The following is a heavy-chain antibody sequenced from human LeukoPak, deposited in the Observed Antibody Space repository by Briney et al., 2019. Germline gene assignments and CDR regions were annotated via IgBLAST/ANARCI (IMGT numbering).Heavy chain of an antibody. D-gene: IGHD3-3*01. V-gene: IGHV3-21*01. CDR1: GFTFSTYS. CDR2: ISSSSSYI. CDR3: ARNPYDFWTSYYYMDV. Sequence: GGSLRLSCAASGFTFSTYSMNWVRQAPGKGLEWVSSISSSSSYINYADSVKGRFTISRDNAKNSLYLQMNSLRAEDTAVYYCARNPYDFWTSYYYMDVWGKGTTVTVSS. J-gene: IGHJ6*03.